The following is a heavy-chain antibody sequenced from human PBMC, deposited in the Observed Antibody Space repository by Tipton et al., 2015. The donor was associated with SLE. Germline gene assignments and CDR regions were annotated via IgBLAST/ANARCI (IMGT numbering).Heavy chain of an antibody. CDR2: IYYSGTT. D-gene: IGHD2-15*01. CDR3: ARVPVARHYFDY. Sequence: TLSLTCTVSGGSMSSSSYYWGWIRQPPGKGLEWIGSIYYSGTTYYNPSLTSRITISVDTSNNHFSLKLSSVTAADTAVYYCARVPVARHYFDYWGQGTLVTVSS. CDR1: GGSMSSSSYY. V-gene: IGHV4-39*07. J-gene: IGHJ4*02.